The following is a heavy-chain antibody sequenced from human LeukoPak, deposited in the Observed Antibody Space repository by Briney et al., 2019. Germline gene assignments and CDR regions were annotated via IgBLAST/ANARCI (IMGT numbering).Heavy chain of an antibody. CDR2: INIDGTNT. D-gene: IGHD2-21*02. V-gene: IGHV3-74*01. J-gene: IGHJ4*02. Sequence: GGSLRLSCDACGFIFRNYWMHWVRQVPGKGLVWVSRINIDGTNTYYADFVKGRFTVSRDNARNTLYLQMNSLRADDTAIYYCLLGCGGDCYGRFDSWGQGALVTVSS. CDR1: GFIFRNYW. CDR3: LLGCGGDCYGRFDS.